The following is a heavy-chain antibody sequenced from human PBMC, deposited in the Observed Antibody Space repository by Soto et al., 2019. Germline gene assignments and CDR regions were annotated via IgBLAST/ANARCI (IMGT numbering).Heavy chain of an antibody. Sequence: EVQLVESGGGLVQPGGSLRLSCAASGFTFNSYSMNWVRQAPGKGLEWVSYISSSSSTIYYADSVKGRFTISRDNAKNSLYLQMNSLRDEDTAVYSCARAGYYGSGILLWGQGTLVTVSS. CDR3: ARAGYYGSGILL. V-gene: IGHV3-48*02. CDR1: GFTFNSYS. D-gene: IGHD3-10*01. J-gene: IGHJ4*02. CDR2: ISSSSSTI.